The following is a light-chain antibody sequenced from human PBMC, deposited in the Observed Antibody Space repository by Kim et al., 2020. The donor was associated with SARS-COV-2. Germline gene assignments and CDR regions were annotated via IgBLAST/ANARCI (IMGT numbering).Light chain of an antibody. J-gene: IGLJ1*01. Sequence: QSVLTQPPSVSGAPGQRVTISCTGTFSNIGAGYDVHWYQQVPGAAPKLLIYGHTNRPSGVPDRFSGSKSDTSASLAITGLQAEDEADYYCQSYDSSLNSYVFGTWTKVTVL. CDR3: QSYDSSLNSYV. CDR2: GHT. V-gene: IGLV1-40*01. CDR1: FSNIGAGYD.